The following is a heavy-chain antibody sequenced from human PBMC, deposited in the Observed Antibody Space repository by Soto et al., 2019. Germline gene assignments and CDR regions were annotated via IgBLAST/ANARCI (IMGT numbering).Heavy chain of an antibody. CDR1: GDSISNSAYY. D-gene: IGHD3-22*01. Sequence: SETLSLTCTVSGDSISNSAYYWSWIRQHPEKGLEWMGYIYYSGSTYYNPSLKSRVTISVDTSKNQFSLKLSSVTAADTAVYYCARHARPYYYDSSGYYAWGYFDYWGQGTLVTVSS. CDR2: IYYSGST. CDR3: ARHARPYYYDSSGYYAWGYFDY. J-gene: IGHJ4*02. V-gene: IGHV4-39*01.